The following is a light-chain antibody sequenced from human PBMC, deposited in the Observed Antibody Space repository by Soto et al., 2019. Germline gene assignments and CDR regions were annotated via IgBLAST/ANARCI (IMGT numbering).Light chain of an antibody. V-gene: IGKV3-20*01. CDR3: QQYGSSPGT. CDR2: GAS. CDR1: QIVTSSY. Sequence: EVVLTQSPGSLSLSPGERATLACRASQIVTSSYLAWYQQKPGQAPKLIIFGASIRATDVPDRFSGSGSGTAFTLTISRLEPEHFAVYYCQQYGSSPGTFGQGTKVE. J-gene: IGKJ1*01.